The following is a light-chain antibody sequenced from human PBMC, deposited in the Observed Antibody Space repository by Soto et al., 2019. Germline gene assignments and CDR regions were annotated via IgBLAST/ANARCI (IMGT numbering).Light chain of an antibody. CDR1: QGIRSY. V-gene: IGKV1-9*01. CDR3: QQLLSYPFT. CDR2: AAS. J-gene: IGKJ5*01. Sequence: DIPLTQSPSFLSASVGDRVTITCRASQGIRSYLAWYQQKPGKAPKLLIYAASTLQSGVPSRFSGSGSGTDFTLTISSLHPEDFATYHCQQLLSYPFTFGQGTRLEIK.